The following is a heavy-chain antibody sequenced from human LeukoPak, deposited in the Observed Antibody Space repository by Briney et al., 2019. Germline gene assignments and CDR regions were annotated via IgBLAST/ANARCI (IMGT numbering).Heavy chain of an antibody. J-gene: IGHJ4*02. CDR1: GGSISSSSYY. D-gene: IGHD6-13*01. CDR3: ARSWQQLVRGSFLNFDY. Sequence: SETLSLTCTVSGGSISSSSYYWGWIRQPPGKGLEWIGSIYYSGSTYYNPSLKSRVTISVDTSKNQFSLKLSSVTAADTAVYYCARSWQQLVRGSFLNFDYWGQGTLVTVSS. CDR2: IYYSGST. V-gene: IGHV4-39*01.